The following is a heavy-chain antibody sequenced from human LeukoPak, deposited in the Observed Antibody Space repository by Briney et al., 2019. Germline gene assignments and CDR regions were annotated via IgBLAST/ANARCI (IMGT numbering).Heavy chain of an antibody. Sequence: GGSLRLSCAASGFTFSSYAMHWVRQAPGKGLEYVSAISSNGGSTYYANSVKGRFTISRDNSKNTLYLQMGSLRAEDMAVYYCARAQVPYDSSGYLDYWGQGTLVTVSS. D-gene: IGHD3-22*01. CDR3: ARAQVPYDSSGYLDY. V-gene: IGHV3-64*01. CDR1: GFTFSSYA. J-gene: IGHJ4*02. CDR2: ISSNGGST.